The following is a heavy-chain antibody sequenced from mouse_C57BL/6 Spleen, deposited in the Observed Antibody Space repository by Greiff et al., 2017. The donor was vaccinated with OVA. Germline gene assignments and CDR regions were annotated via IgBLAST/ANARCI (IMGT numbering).Heavy chain of an antibody. J-gene: IGHJ1*03. V-gene: IGHV5-9-1*02. Sequence: EVKLVESGEGLVKPGGSLKLSCAASGFTFSSYAMSWVRQTPEKRLEWVAYISSGGDYIYYADTVKGRFTISRDNARNTLYLQMSSLNSEDTAMYYCTSDYGSEDWYFDVWGTGTTVTVSS. CDR3: TSDYGSEDWYFDV. CDR1: GFTFSSYA. CDR2: ISSGGDYI. D-gene: IGHD1-1*01.